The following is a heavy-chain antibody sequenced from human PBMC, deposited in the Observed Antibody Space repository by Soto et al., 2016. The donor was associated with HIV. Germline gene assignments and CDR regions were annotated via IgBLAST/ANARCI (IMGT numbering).Heavy chain of an antibody. CDR2: VSNTARSV. CDR1: GFTFNSFA. Sequence: EVQLVESGGGLEQPGGSLTLSCEASGFTFNSFAMNWVRQAPGKGLEWIAYVSNTARSVYYADSVKGRFTISRDDGKNSLLLHMNNLTVEDTALYYCARGHNSEDVWGNGLRSSSP. J-gene: IGHJ6*03. CDR3: ARGHNSEDV. V-gene: IGHV3-48*01. D-gene: IGHD2-21*01.